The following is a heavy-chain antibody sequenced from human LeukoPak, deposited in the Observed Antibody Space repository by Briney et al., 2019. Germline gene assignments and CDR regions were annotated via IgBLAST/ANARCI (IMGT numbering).Heavy chain of an antibody. J-gene: IGHJ3*02. CDR1: GFTFSRYS. V-gene: IGHV3-30*01. Sequence: GGSLRLSCAASGFTFSRYSMHWVRQAPGKGLEWMAMISYDGSTKSYADSVKGRFTISRDNSKNTLYLQMNSLRAEDTAVYYCARDAEAVAGKDAFDIWGQGTMVTVSS. D-gene: IGHD6-19*01. CDR2: ISYDGSTK. CDR3: ARDAEAVAGKDAFDI.